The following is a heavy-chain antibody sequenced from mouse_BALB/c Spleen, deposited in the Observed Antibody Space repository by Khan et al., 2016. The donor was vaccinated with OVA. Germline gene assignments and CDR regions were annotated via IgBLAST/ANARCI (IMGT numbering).Heavy chain of an antibody. CDR1: GYSITSGYG. D-gene: IGHD1-1*01. V-gene: IGHV3-1*02. J-gene: IGHJ2*01. CDR3: ARTGRIKY. Sequence: VQLKESGPGLVKPSQSLSLTCTVTGYSITSGYGWNWIRQFPGNKLERMGYITYSGSTNYNPTLKSRTSITRDTSKNQFFLQLNSVTTEDTARYYCARTGRIKYWGQGTTLTVSS. CDR2: ITYSGST.